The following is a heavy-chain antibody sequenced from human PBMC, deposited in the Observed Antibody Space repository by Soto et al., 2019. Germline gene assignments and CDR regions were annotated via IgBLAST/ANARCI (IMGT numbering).Heavy chain of an antibody. CDR3: ARERKLHDAFDI. Sequence: GGSLRLSCAASGFTFSSYGMHWVRQAPGKGLEWVAVIWYDGSNKYYAGSVKGRFTISRDNSKNTLYLQMNSMRAEDTAVYYCARERKLHDAFDIWGQGTMVTVSS. CDR1: GFTFSSYG. V-gene: IGHV3-33*01. CDR2: IWYDGSNK. D-gene: IGHD1-26*01. J-gene: IGHJ3*02.